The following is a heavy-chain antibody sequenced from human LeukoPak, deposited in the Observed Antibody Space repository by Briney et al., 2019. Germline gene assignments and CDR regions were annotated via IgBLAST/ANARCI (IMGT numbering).Heavy chain of an antibody. CDR2: IIPIFGTA. CDR3: ARDREYYYDSSANDAFDI. Sequence: SVKVSCKASGGTFSSYAISWVRQAPGQGLEWMGGIIPIFGTANYAQKFQGRVTITADESTSTDYMELSSLRSEDTAVYYCARDREYYYDSSANDAFDIWGQGTMVTVSS. V-gene: IGHV1-69*13. D-gene: IGHD3-22*01. J-gene: IGHJ3*02. CDR1: GGTFSSYA.